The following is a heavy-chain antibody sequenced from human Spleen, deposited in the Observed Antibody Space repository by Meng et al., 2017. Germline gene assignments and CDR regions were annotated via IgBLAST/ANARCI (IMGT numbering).Heavy chain of an antibody. Sequence: ASVKVSCKPSGYNFPDYYIHWVRRAPGQGLEWMGRINPKSGDTHYAQKFQARVTMTGDTSISTAYLELSSLRSEDTAMYYCARSLGNTYGNFDYWGQGTLVTVSS. V-gene: IGHV1-2*06. J-gene: IGHJ4*02. CDR2: INPKSGDT. CDR1: GYNFPDYY. CDR3: ARSLGNTYGNFDY. D-gene: IGHD5-18*01.